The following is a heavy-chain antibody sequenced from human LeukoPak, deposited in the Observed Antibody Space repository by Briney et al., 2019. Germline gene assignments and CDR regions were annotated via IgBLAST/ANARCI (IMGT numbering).Heavy chain of an antibody. D-gene: IGHD2-15*01. CDR1: GYTFTSYA. V-gene: IGHV1-3*01. J-gene: IGHJ4*02. CDR2: INAGNGNT. Sequence: GASVKVSCKASGYTFTSYAMHWVRQALGQRLEWMGWINAGNGNTKYSQKFQGRVTITRDTSASTAYMELSSLRSEDTAVYYCARAYCSGGSCYFNFDYWGQGTLVTVSS. CDR3: ARAYCSGGSCYFNFDY.